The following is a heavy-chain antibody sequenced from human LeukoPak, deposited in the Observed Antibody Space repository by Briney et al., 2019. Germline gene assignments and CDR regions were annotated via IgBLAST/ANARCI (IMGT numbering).Heavy chain of an antibody. D-gene: IGHD3-10*01. CDR2: INHSGST. V-gene: IGHV4-34*01. CDR1: GGSFSGYY. CDR3: ARGHYYADY. Sequence: KPSETLSLTCAVYGGSFSGYYWSWIRQPPGKGLEWIGEINHSGSTNYNPSLKSRVTISVDTSKNQFSLKLSSVTAADTAVHYCARGHYYADYWGQGTLVTVSS. J-gene: IGHJ4*02.